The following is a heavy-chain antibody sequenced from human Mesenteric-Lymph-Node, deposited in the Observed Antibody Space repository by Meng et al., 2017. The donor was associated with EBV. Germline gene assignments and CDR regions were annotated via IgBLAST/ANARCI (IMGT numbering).Heavy chain of an antibody. V-gene: IGHV4-34*01. CDR3: AKVVPAVKKDYFLH. D-gene: IGHD6-19*01. J-gene: IGHJ1*01. CDR1: GGSFSDYY. CDR2: IYNTGNT. Sequence: QDQLQQWGAGLLKPSGTLSLTCAVYGGSFSDYYWSWIRQTPGKGLEWIGEIYNTGNTNYNPSLKSRITMSVDTSKNQFSLKLSSVTAADTALYYCAKVVPAVKKDYFLHWGQGTLVTVYS.